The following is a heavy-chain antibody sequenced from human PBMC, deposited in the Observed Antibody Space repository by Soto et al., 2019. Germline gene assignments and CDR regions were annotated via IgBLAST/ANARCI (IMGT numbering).Heavy chain of an antibody. Sequence: LSLTCAISGDSVSSNSAAWNWIRQSPSRGLEWLGRTYYRSKWYNDYAVSVKSRITINPDTSKNQFSLQLNSVTPEDTAVYYCARGVAARPPGAGGSFDYWGQGTLVTVSS. J-gene: IGHJ4*02. CDR3: ARGVAARPPGAGGSFDY. CDR1: GDSVSSNSAA. V-gene: IGHV6-1*01. CDR2: TYYRSKWYN. D-gene: IGHD6-6*01.